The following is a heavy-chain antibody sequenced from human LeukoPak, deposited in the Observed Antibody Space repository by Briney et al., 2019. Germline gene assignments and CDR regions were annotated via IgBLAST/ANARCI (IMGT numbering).Heavy chain of an antibody. Sequence: GGSLRLSCAASGFTFDAHAMHWVRQAPRRGLEWVSGISWNSANIGYADSVRGRFTISRDNAKNSLYLQVNSLRAEDAALYYCAKDMFYCSSNSCSLDTNGLDYWGRGTLVTVSS. CDR3: AKDMFYCSSNSCSLDTNGLDY. CDR2: ISWNSANI. CDR1: GFTFDAHA. J-gene: IGHJ4*02. D-gene: IGHD2-2*01. V-gene: IGHV3-9*01.